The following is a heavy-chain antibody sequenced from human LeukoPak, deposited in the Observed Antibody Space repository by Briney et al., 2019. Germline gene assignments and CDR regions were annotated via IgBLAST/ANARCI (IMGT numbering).Heavy chain of an antibody. CDR3: AKGVVPAGIRVVDY. V-gene: IGHV3-23*01. D-gene: IGHD2-2*01. Sequence: GGSLRLSCAASGFTFSSYAMSWVRQAPGKGLEWVSAISASGGSTYYADSVKGRFTISRNNSQNTLYLQVNSLRAEDTAVYYCAKGVVPAGIRVVDYWGQGTLVTVSS. CDR2: ISASGGST. CDR1: GFTFSSYA. J-gene: IGHJ4*02.